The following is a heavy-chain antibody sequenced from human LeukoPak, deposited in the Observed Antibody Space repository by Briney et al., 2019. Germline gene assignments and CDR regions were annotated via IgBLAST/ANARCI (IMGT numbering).Heavy chain of an antibody. CDR3: ARGGSRGENYFDY. V-gene: IGHV1-69*05. CDR1: GGTFSSYA. CDR2: IIPIFGTA. D-gene: IGHD6-13*01. Sequence: SVKVSCKASGGTFSSYAISWVRQAPGQGLEWMGRIIPIFGTASYAQKFQGRVTITTDESTSTAYMELSSLRSEDTAVYYCARGGSRGENYFDYWGQGTLVTVSS. J-gene: IGHJ4*02.